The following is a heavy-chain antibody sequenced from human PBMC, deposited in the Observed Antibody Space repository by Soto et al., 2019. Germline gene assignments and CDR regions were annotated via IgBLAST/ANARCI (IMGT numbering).Heavy chain of an antibody. J-gene: IGHJ4*02. CDR3: ARDDSGFSGSHYIDYFNY. CDR2: INRGNGNT. D-gene: IGHD1-26*01. CDR1: GNTVPNYA. Sequence: ASVKVSCKASGNTVPNYAIHWVRQAPGQRLEWMGWINRGNGNTYYSEHFQGRVTLTRDTSAGTVYMQLSSLTSEDTAVYYCARDDSGFSGSHYIDYFNYWGQGALVTVSS. V-gene: IGHV1-3*01.